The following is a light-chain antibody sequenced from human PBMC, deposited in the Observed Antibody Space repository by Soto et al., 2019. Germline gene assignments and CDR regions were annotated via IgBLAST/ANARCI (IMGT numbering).Light chain of an antibody. CDR3: CSYAGTNTFV. CDR1: SSDVGSYNL. Sequence: QSALTQPASVSGSPGQSITISCTGTSSDVGSYNLVSWYQQHPGKAPKLMIYEGNKRHSGVPNRFSGSKSANTASLTISGLQTEDEADYYCCSYAGTNTFVFGTGTQLTVL. V-gene: IGLV2-23*01. J-gene: IGLJ1*01. CDR2: EGN.